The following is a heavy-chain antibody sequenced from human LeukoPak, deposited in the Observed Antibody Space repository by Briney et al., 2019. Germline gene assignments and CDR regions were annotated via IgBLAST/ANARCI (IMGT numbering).Heavy chain of an antibody. CDR2: ISYDGSNK. D-gene: IGHD6-13*01. CDR1: GFTFSSYA. J-gene: IGHJ4*02. Sequence: PGRSLRLSCAASGFTFSSYAMHWVRQAPGKGLEWVAVISYDGSNKYYADSVKGRFTISRDNSKNTLYLQMNSLRAEDTAVYYCARDQGPYSSSTFFDYGGQGTLVTVSS. CDR3: ARDQGPYSSSTFFDY. V-gene: IGHV3-30*04.